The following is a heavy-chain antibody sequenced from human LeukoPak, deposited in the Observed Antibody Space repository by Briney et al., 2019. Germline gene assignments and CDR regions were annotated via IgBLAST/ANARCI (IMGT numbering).Heavy chain of an antibody. CDR2: IYTSGST. CDR3: ARGPTTVTRAFDY. J-gene: IGHJ4*02. CDR1: GGSFSIYY. D-gene: IGHD4-17*01. V-gene: IGHV4-4*07. Sequence: SETLSLTCTVSGGSFSIYYWSWIRQPAGKALEYIGRIYTSGSTNYNPSLKSRVTMSVDTSNNQFSLKLSSVTAADTAVYHCARGPTTVTRAFDYWGQGTLVTVSS.